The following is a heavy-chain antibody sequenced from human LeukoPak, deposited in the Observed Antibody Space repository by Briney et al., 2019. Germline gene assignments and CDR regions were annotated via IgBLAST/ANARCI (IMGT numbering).Heavy chain of an antibody. Sequence: SETLSLTCTVYGGSFTSYYWSWIRQPPGKGLEWIGEINPSGSANYRPSLKSRLTISLDTPKNLFSLKLVSLTDADTAVYYCARKLSNRWLSPWGQGTLVIASS. J-gene: IGHJ5*02. CDR2: INPSGSA. V-gene: IGHV4-34*01. CDR3: ARKLSNRWLSP. CDR1: GGSFTSYY. D-gene: IGHD6-19*01.